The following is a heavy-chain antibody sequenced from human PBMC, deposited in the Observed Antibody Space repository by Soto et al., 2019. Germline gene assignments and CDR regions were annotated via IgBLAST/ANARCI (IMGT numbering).Heavy chain of an antibody. V-gene: IGHV3-30*18. CDR1: GFNFRSLA. CDR3: AKGPISMMVVGYLAY. Sequence: VGSLRLSCAVSGFNFRSLAVHWVRQAPGKGPEWVAAVSSDGMNVHYADSVKGRFTISRDDSETTVYLQLNSLSGDDTAMYYCAKGPISMMVVGYLAYWGQGTQVTVSS. J-gene: IGHJ4*02. CDR2: VSSDGMNV. D-gene: IGHD3-3*02.